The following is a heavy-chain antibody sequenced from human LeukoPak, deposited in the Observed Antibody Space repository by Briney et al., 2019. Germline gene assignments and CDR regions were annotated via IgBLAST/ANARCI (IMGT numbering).Heavy chain of an antibody. J-gene: IGHJ3*02. CDR1: GYTFTSYG. Sequence: ASVKVSCKASGYTFTSYGITWVRQAPGQGLEWKGWISAYNGHTDYAQKLQDRVTMSTDTSTSTAYMKLNSLTSDDTAVYYCARNRQYSSGWIREASDIWGQGTMVTVSS. CDR2: ISAYNGHT. V-gene: IGHV1-18*01. CDR3: ARNRQYSSGWIREASDI. D-gene: IGHD6-19*01.